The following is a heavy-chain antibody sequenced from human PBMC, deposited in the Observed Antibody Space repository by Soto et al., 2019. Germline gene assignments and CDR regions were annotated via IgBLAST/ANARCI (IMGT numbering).Heavy chain of an antibody. J-gene: IGHJ6*03. CDR1: GGSFSGYY. CDR2: INHSGST. Sequence: QVQLQQWGAGLLKPSETLSLTCAVYGGSFSGYYWSWIRQPPGKGLEWIGEINHSGSTNYNPSLKSRVTISVDTSQNQFSLKLSSVTAADTAVYYCARGFWSGYAAPLYYMDVWGKGTTVTVSS. D-gene: IGHD3-3*01. V-gene: IGHV4-34*01. CDR3: ARGFWSGYAAPLYYMDV.